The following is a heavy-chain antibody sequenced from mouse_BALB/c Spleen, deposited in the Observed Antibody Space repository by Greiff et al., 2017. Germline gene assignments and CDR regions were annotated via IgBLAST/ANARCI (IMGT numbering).Heavy chain of an antibody. V-gene: IGHV1-69*02. CDR2: IYPSDSYT. CDR1: GYTFTSYW. CDR3: TRGGLPSWFAY. J-gene: IGHJ3*01. Sequence: VQLQQPGAELVRPGASVKLSCKASGYTFTSYWINWVKQRPGQGLEWIGNIYPSDSYTNYNQKFKDKATLTVDKSSSTAYMQLSSPTSEDSAVYYCTRGGLPSWFAYWGQGTLDTVSA.